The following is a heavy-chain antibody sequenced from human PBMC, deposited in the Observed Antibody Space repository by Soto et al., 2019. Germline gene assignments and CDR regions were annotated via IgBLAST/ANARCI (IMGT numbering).Heavy chain of an antibody. V-gene: IGHV3-33*01. D-gene: IGHD4-17*01. Sequence: QVQLVESGGGVVQPGTSLRLSCEASGFPFSGFGMHWVRQAPGKGLEWVAVIWYDGSKKYYADCVKGRFTISRDNSKNAMYLQMKSLRAEDTAVYYCARGRGGSYGGNSAHFDIWGQGTLVTVSS. CDR2: IWYDGSKK. CDR1: GFPFSGFG. J-gene: IGHJ3*02. CDR3: ARGRGGSYGGNSAHFDI.